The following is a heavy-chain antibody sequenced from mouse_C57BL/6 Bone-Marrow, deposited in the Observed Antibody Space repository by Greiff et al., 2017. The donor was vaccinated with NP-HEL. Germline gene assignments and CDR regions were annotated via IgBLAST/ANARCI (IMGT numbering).Heavy chain of an antibody. D-gene: IGHD1-1*01. CDR1: GYTFTDYY. V-gene: IGHV1-26*01. CDR3: ASPPTVVAHWYFDV. Sequence: EVQLQQSGPELVKPGASVKISCKASGYTFTDYYMNWVKQSHGKSLEWIGDINPNNGGTSYNQKFKGKATLTVDKSSSTAYMELRSLTSEDSAVYYCASPPTVVAHWYFDVWGTGTTVTVSS. CDR2: INPNNGGT. J-gene: IGHJ1*03.